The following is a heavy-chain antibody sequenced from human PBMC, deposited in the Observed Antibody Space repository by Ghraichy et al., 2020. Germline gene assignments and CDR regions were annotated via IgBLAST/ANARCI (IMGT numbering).Heavy chain of an antibody. D-gene: IGHD4-23*01. CDR1: GFTFSNSA. Sequence: LSLTCAASGFTFSNSAMSWVRQAPGKGLEWVSTISGIDGGTYYADSVKGRFTISRDNSKNTLYLQMNSLRAEDTAVYYCAKDQGYGGNDDAFDIWGEGIMVTVSS. J-gene: IGHJ3*02. CDR3: AKDQGYGGNDDAFDI. V-gene: IGHV3-23*01. CDR2: ISGIDGGT.